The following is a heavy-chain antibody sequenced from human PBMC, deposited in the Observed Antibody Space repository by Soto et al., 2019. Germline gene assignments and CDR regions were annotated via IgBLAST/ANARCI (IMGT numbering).Heavy chain of an antibody. J-gene: IGHJ4*02. CDR3: ARQRSYSSSWYLDY. CDR2: IYYSGST. V-gene: IGHV4-39*01. D-gene: IGHD6-13*01. Sequence: RSLTCTVSGGSISSSSYYWGWIRQPPGKGLEWIGSIYYSGSTYYNPSLKSRVTISVDTSKNQFSLKLSSVTAADTAVYYCARQRSYSSSWYLDYWGQGTLVTVSS. CDR1: GGSISSSSYY.